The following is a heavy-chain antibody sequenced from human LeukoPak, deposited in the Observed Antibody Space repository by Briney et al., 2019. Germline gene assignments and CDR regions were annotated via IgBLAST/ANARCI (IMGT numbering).Heavy chain of an antibody. CDR3: AREYGDYDDTYNWFDP. D-gene: IGHD4-17*01. Sequence: GAPVKVSCKASGYTFTGYYMHWVRQAPGQGLEWMGWINPNSGGTNYAQKFQGRVTMTRDTSISTAYMELSRLRSDDTAVYYCAREYGDYDDTYNWFDPWGQGTLVTVSS. V-gene: IGHV1-2*02. CDR2: INPNSGGT. CDR1: GYTFTGYY. J-gene: IGHJ5*02.